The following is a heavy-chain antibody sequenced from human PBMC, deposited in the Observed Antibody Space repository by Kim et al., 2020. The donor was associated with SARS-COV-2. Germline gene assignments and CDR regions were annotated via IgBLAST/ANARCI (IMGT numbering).Heavy chain of an antibody. Sequence: NYNPSLTSRVTISVDTSKNQFSLMLSSVTAADTAVYYCARRQQLVFYFDYWGQGTLVTVSS. CDR3: ARRQQLVFYFDY. D-gene: IGHD6-13*01. V-gene: IGHV4-34*01. J-gene: IGHJ4*02.